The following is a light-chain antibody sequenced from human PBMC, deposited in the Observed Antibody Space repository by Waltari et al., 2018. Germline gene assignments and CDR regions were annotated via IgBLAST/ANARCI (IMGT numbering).Light chain of an antibody. CDR2: DVS. J-gene: IGLJ2*01. CDR3: SSYISSDTLEL. CDR1: SSHVGGYNY. V-gene: IGLV2-14*03. Sequence: HSALTQPASVSGSPGQSITISCTGTSSHVGGYNYLPWYQQHPGKAPKLMIFDVSYRPSGISNLFSGSKSGNTASLTISGLQAEDEADYYCSSYISSDTLELFGGGTSLTVL.